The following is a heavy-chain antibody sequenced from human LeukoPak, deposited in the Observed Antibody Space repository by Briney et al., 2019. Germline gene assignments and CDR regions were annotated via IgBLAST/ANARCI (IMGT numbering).Heavy chain of an antibody. CDR2: IASDGSST. J-gene: IGHJ4*02. D-gene: IGHD4-23*01. CDR1: GFTFSNYG. CDR3: ARGRPHGNDY. Sequence: PGGSLRLSCVASGFTFSNYGMHWVRQAPGKGLVWVSRIASDGSSTTYADSVKGRFSISRDNAKNTLYLQMNSLRVEDTAVYYCARGRPHGNDYWGQGTLVTVSS. V-gene: IGHV3-74*01.